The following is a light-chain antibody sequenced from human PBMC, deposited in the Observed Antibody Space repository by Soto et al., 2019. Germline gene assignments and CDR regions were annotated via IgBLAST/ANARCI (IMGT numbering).Light chain of an antibody. CDR1: SSDVGGYNY. V-gene: IGLV2-8*01. CDR2: EVS. J-gene: IGLJ1*01. Sequence: QSALTQPPSASGSPGLSVTISCTGTSSDVGGYNYVSWYQQHPGKAPKLMIYEVSKRPSGVPDRFSGSKPGNTASLTVSGLQAEDEADYYCSSYAGSNVFGTGTKLTVL. CDR3: SSYAGSNV.